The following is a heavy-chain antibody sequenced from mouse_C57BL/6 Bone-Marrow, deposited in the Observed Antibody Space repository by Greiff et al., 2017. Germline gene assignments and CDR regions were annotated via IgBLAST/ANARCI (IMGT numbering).Heavy chain of an antibody. D-gene: IGHD1-1*01. V-gene: IGHV1-55*01. J-gene: IGHJ2*01. CDR3: ARKGHYYGSSYGY. CDR2: IYPGSGST. CDR1: GYTFTSYW. Sequence: VQLQQPGAELVKPGASVKMSCKASGYTFTSYWITWVKQRPGQGLEWIGDIYPGSGSTNYNEKFKSKATLTVDTSSSTAYMQLSSLTSEDSAVYYCARKGHYYGSSYGYWGQGTTLSLL.